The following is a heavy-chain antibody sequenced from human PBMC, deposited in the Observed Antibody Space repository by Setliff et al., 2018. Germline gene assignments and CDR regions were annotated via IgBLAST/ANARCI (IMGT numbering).Heavy chain of an antibody. D-gene: IGHD3-10*01. CDR1: GFTVSAYD. J-gene: IGHJ4*02. V-gene: IGHV3-53*01. CDR3: RLWFGELLRDY. CDR2: LDNDGST. Sequence: GGSLRLSCAASGFTVSAYDMSWVRQAPGKGLEWVSLLDNDGSTYYADSVKGRFTISRGNSKNTLYLQMSSLRTEDTAVYYCRLWFGELLRDYWGQGTLVTAPQ.